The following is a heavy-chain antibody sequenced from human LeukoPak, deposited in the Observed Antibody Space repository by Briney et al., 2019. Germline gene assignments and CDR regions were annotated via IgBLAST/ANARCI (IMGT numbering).Heavy chain of an antibody. Sequence: GRSLRLSCAASGFTFSSYAIHWVRQAPGKGLEWVSVISFDGSTKYYADSVKGRFTISRDNSKNTLSLQMNSLRPEDTAVYYCARDRGVATMDYWGQGTLVTVSS. CDR2: ISFDGSTK. CDR3: ARDRGVATMDY. V-gene: IGHV3-30*14. J-gene: IGHJ4*02. D-gene: IGHD5-12*01. CDR1: GFTFSSYA.